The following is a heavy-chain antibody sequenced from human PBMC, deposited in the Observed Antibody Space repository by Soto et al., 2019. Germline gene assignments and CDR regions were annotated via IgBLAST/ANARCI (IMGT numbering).Heavy chain of an antibody. J-gene: IGHJ4*02. CDR3: ARAPLDGSGSYYNVPFDY. D-gene: IGHD3-10*01. CDR2: IYYSGST. Sequence: LSLTCTVSGGSISSYYWSWIRQPPGKGLEWIGYIYYSGSTNYNPSLKSRVTISVDTSKNQFSLKLSSVTAADTAVYYCARAPLDGSGSYYNVPFDYWGQGTLVTVSS. CDR1: GGSISSYY. V-gene: IGHV4-59*08.